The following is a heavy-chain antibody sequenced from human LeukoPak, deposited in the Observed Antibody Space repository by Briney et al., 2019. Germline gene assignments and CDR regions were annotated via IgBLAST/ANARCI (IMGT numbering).Heavy chain of an antibody. CDR1: GFKFRDYA. V-gene: IGHV3-11*01. CDR2: IYFTGDVI. J-gene: IGHJ3*02. D-gene: IGHD1-1*01. Sequence: GGSLRLSCAASGFKFRDYAMSWVRQAPGKGLEWVSYIYFTGDVIYYADSVKGRFTISRDNAKNSLYLQMNSLKAEDTAVYYCARDDMLERPSFDIWGQGTVVTVSS. CDR3: ARDDMLERPSFDI.